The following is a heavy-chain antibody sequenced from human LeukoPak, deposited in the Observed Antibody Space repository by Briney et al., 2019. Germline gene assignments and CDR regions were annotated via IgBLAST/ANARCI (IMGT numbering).Heavy chain of an antibody. J-gene: IGHJ4*02. V-gene: IGHV4-59*01. CDR3: ARGFYSPHN. CDR2: IYYSGRT. D-gene: IGHD4-11*01. Sequence: SETLSLTCTVSGGSISSDYWSWIRQPPGKGLEGIGYIYYSGRTYYNPSLKSRITISVDTSKNQFSLKLSSVTAADTAVYYCARGFYSPHNWGQGTLVSVS. CDR1: GGSISSDY.